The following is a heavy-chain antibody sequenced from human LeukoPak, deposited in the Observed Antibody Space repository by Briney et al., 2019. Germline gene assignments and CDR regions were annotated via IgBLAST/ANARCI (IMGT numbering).Heavy chain of an antibody. V-gene: IGHV3-30*18. CDR3: AKDSAYGSGSYSLGMDV. Sequence: GGSLRFSCAASGFTFSSYGMHWVRQAPGKGLEWVAVISYDGSNKYYADSVKGRFTISRDNSKNTLYLQMNGLRAEDTAVYYCAKDSAYGSGSYSLGMDVWGQGTTVTVSS. J-gene: IGHJ6*02. CDR1: GFTFSSYG. CDR2: ISYDGSNK. D-gene: IGHD3-10*01.